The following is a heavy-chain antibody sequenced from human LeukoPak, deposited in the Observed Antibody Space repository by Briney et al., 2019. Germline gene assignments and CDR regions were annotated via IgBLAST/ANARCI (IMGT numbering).Heavy chain of an antibody. J-gene: IGHJ4*02. CDR3: ARAGPEPALRPFDY. CDR1: GFTFDDYG. V-gene: IGHV3-20*04. Sequence: GGSLRLSCAASGFTFDDYGMSWVRQAPGKGLEWVSGINWNGGSTGYADSVKGRFTISRDDAKNSLYLQMNSLRAEDTALYYCARAGPEPALRPFDYWGQGTLVTVSS. CDR2: INWNGGST.